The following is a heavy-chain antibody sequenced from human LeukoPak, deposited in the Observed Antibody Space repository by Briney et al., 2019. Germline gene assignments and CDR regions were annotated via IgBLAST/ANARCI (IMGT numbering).Heavy chain of an antibody. D-gene: IGHD1-26*01. CDR1: GFTLSHYW. CDR3: VRGGSYTFDP. Sequence: GGSLRLSCSASGFTLSHYWMTWVRQAPGKGLEWVASVKEDGSETSYVDSVKGRFTISRDNAKNSAYLQMNSLGGEDTAVYYCVRGGSYTFDPWGQGILVTVSS. V-gene: IGHV3-7*01. CDR2: VKEDGSET. J-gene: IGHJ5*02.